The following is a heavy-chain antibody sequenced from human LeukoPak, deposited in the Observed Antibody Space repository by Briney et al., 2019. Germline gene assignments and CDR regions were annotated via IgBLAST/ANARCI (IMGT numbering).Heavy chain of an antibody. CDR1: RFTFNSNT. J-gene: IGHJ6*03. D-gene: IGHD6-13*01. V-gene: IGHV3-21*04. Sequence: GGSLRLSCAASRFTFNSNTMNWVRQAPGKGLEWVSSISSSSSYIYYADSVKGRFTISRDNAKNSVYLQMNSLRAEDTAVYYCARDYYFVAAAGTHYYYYMDVWGKGTTVTVSS. CDR2: ISSSSSYI. CDR3: ARDYYFVAAAGTHYYYYMDV.